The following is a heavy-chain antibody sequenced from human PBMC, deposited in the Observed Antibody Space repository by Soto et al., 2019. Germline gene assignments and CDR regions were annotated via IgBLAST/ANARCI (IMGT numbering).Heavy chain of an antibody. CDR2: ISWDGDHI. J-gene: IGHJ4*02. D-gene: IGHD3-22*01. Sequence: GGSLRLSCAASGFTFHNYAMHWVRQAPGKGLEWVSLISWDGDHIYSADSVKGRFTISRDNSKNSLYLQMNSLRTEDTAFYYCAKAKYYYDNSGYFPFDYWGQGTLVTVSS. V-gene: IGHV3-43D*04. CDR1: GFTFHNYA. CDR3: AKAKYYYDNSGYFPFDY.